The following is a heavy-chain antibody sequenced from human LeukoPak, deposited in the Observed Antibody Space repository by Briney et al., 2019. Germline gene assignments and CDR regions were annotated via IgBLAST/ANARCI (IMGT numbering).Heavy chain of an antibody. CDR3: ARTSARFRGNWFDP. CDR1: GGTFSSYA. Sequence: GSSVKVSCKASGGTFSSYAISWVRQAPGQGLEWMGRIIPIFGTANYAQKFQGRVTITTDESTSTAYMELSSLRSEDTAVYYCARTSARFRGNWFDPWGQGTLVTVYS. J-gene: IGHJ5*02. CDR2: IIPIFGTA. D-gene: IGHD3-3*01. V-gene: IGHV1-69*05.